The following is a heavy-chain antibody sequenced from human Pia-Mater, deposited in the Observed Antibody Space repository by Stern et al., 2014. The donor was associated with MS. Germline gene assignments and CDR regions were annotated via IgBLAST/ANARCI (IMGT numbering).Heavy chain of an antibody. V-gene: IGHV1-69*06. J-gene: IGHJ4*02. D-gene: IGHD2-2*02. CDR3: ARDPPEPIPLPRPGGNF. CDR1: GGIFSISA. CDR2: IPLFRPP. Sequence: VQLVESGAEVKKTGSSVKVSCKTSGGIFSISAINWLRQAPGQGLERMGIIPLFRPPTSVHRFRDRDTFTTTRSTNTAYMELTNLTSDDTAVYYCARDPPEPIPLPRPGGNFWGQGTLVTVSS.